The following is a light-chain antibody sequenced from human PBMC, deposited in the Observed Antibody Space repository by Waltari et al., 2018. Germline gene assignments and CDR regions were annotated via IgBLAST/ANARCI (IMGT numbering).Light chain of an antibody. J-gene: IGKJ1*01. CDR1: QSLLHSNGNTY. V-gene: IGKV2-40*01. CDR3: VQAIAFPWT. CDR2: GGS. Sequence: DVVMTQTPLSLPITPGEPASISCRSSQSLLHSNGNTYFHWYLQKPGQSPQLLIYGGSNRASGVPDRFSGSGSCTDFTLKISKVEAEDVGVYYCVQAIAFPWTFGQGTKVEIK.